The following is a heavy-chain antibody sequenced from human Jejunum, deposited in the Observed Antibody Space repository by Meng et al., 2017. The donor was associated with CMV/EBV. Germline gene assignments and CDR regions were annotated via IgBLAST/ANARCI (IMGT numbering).Heavy chain of an antibody. CDR1: GDSIRSPNNY. J-gene: IGHJ4*02. Sequence: VSGDSIRSPNNYWSWIRQHPVKGLEWIGYIYYNGNTFYNPSLQSRFTMSVDTSKNQFSLHLDSVTAADTAVYYCARDPYGGNSGIDYWGQGTLVTSPQ. CDR2: IYYNGNT. V-gene: IGHV4-31*02. D-gene: IGHD4/OR15-4a*01. CDR3: ARDPYGGNSGIDY.